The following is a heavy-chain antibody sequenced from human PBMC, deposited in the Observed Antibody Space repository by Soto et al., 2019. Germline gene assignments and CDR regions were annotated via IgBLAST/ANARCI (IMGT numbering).Heavy chain of an antibody. CDR3: ARHGNYDFWSGSYYYSYGMDV. CDR2: IYPGDSDT. Sequence: GESLKISCKGSGYSFTSYWIGWVRQMPGKGLEWMGIIYPGDSDTRYSPSFQGQVTISADKSISTAYLQWSSLKASDTAMYYCARHGNYDFWSGSYYYSYGMDVWGQGTTVTVSS. D-gene: IGHD3-3*01. V-gene: IGHV5-51*01. J-gene: IGHJ6*02. CDR1: GYSFTSYW.